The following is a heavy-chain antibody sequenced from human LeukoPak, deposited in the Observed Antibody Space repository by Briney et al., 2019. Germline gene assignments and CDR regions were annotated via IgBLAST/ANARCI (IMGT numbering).Heavy chain of an antibody. CDR3: ARGRVVVVAATRNWFDP. J-gene: IGHJ5*02. CDR2: INHSGST. CDR1: GGSFSGYY. Sequence: SETLSLTCAVYGGSFSGYYWSWIRQPPGKGLEWIGEINHSGSTNYNPSLKSRVTISVDTSKNQFSLKLSSVTAADTAVYYCARGRVVVVAATRNWFDPRGQGTLVTVSS. D-gene: IGHD2-15*01. V-gene: IGHV4-34*01.